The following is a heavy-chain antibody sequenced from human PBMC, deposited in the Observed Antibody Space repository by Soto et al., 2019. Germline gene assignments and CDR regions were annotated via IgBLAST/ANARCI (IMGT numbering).Heavy chain of an antibody. D-gene: IGHD2-2*01. CDR1: GGSISSYY. J-gene: IGHJ6*03. Sequence: SETLSLTCTVSGGSISSYYWSWIRQPPGKGLEWIGYIYYSGSTNYNPSLKSRVTISVDTSKNQFSLKLSSVTAADTAVYYCARFWGYCSSTSCYDLIRGYYYYMDVWGKGTTVTVSS. CDR3: ARFWGYCSSTSCYDLIRGYYYYMDV. CDR2: IYYSGST. V-gene: IGHV4-59*08.